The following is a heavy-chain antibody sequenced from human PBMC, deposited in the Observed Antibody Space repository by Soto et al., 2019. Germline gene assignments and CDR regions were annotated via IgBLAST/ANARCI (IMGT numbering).Heavy chain of an antibody. D-gene: IGHD1-26*01. CDR2: IYYSGST. J-gene: IGHJ3*02. V-gene: IGHV4-31*01. Sequence: QVQLQESGPGLVKPSQTLSLTCTVSGGSISSGGYYWSWIRQHPGKALEWIGYIYYSGSTYYNPALKSXVTISVDXSKNXFXLKLSSVTAADXAVXXXXXXXXXGTDAFDIWGQGTMVTVSS. CDR1: GGSISSGGYY. CDR3: XXXXXXGTDAFDI.